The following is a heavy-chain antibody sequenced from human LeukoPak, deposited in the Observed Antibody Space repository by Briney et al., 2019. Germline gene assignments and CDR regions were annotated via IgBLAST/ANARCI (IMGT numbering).Heavy chain of an antibody. CDR3: ARRGIVLLKNWFDP. CDR2: IYYSGST. CDR1: GGSISSSSYY. J-gene: IGHJ5*02. D-gene: IGHD3-10*01. V-gene: IGHV4-39*01. Sequence: SEPLSLTCTVSGGSISSSSYYWGWIRPPPGKGLEWIGSIYYSGSTYYNPSLKSRVTISVDTSKNQFSLKLSSVTAADTAVYYCARRGIVLLKNWFDPGGQGTLVTVSS.